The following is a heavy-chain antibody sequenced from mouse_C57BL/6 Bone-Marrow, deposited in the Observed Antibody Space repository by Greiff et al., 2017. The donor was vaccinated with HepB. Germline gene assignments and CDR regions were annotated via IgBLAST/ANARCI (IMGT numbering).Heavy chain of an antibody. D-gene: IGHD2-4*01. J-gene: IGHJ1*03. CDR2: IYPRDGST. Sequence: VQLQQSGPELVKPGASVKLSCKASGYTFTSYDINWVKQRPGQGLEWIGWIYPRDGSTKYNEKFKGKATLTVDTSSSTAYMELHSLTSEDSAVYFCARVYYDYGWYFDVWGTGTTVTVSS. V-gene: IGHV1-85*01. CDR3: ARVYYDYGWYFDV. CDR1: GYTFTSYD.